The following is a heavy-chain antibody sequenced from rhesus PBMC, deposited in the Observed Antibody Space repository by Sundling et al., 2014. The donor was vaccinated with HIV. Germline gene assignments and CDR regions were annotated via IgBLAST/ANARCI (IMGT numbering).Heavy chain of an antibody. J-gene: IGHJ1*01. CDR3: ARSYWTGAGYFDF. V-gene: IGHV4-127*01. CDR1: GGSISGDYG. Sequence: QIQLQESGPGLVKPSETLSLTCAVSGGSISGDYGWGWIRQPPGKELEWIGYISGSSGSTDYNPSLKSRVAISKDTSKNQFFLNLSSVTAADTAVYYCARSYWTGAGYFDFWGQGALVAVSS. CDR2: ISGSSGST. D-gene: IGHD3-3*01.